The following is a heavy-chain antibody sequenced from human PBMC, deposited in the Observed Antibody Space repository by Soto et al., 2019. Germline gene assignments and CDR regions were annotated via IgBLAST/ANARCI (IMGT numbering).Heavy chain of an antibody. CDR1: GYTLTELS. CDR3: ATDDSSGYKFDP. Sequence: ASVKVSCKVSGYTLTELSMHWVRQAPGKGLEWMGGFDPEDGETIYAQKFQGRVTMTEDTSTDTAYMELSSLRSEDTAVYYCATDDSSGYKFDPWGQGTLVTVSS. V-gene: IGHV1-24*01. J-gene: IGHJ5*02. D-gene: IGHD3-22*01. CDR2: FDPEDGET.